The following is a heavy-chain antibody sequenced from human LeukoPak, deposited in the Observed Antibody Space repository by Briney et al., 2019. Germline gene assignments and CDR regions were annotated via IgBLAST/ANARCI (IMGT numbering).Heavy chain of an antibody. CDR2: IWYDGSNK. Sequence: GGSLRLSCAASGLTFSSYGMHWVRQAPGKGLEWVAVIWYDGSNKYYAESVKGRFTISRDNSKSTLYLQMNSLRAEDTAVYYCARDLGAAGYWYFDLWGRGTLVIVSS. D-gene: IGHD6-13*01. CDR1: GLTFSSYG. J-gene: IGHJ2*01. V-gene: IGHV3-33*01. CDR3: ARDLGAAGYWYFDL.